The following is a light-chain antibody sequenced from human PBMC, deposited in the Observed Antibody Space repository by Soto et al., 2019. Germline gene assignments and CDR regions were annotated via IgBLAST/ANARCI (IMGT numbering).Light chain of an antibody. J-gene: IGKJ1*01. V-gene: IGKV3-11*01. CDR3: QQRNDWPWT. CDR2: DPS. Sequence: EIVLTQSPATLSLSPGERATLSCRASQSVSVYLAWYQQKPGQAPRLLIADPSDRAAGVPVRFSGSGTGTDFTLTISSLEPEDFAVYFCQQRNDWPWTFCQGTKVDIK. CDR1: QSVSVY.